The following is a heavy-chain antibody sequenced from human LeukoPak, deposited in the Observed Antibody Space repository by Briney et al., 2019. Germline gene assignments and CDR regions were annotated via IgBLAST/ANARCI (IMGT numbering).Heavy chain of an antibody. Sequence: GGSLRLSCAASAFSLSNYEMHWVRQAPGKGLEWIAYISSTSSGRFYADSVKGRFTISRDNAKNSLYLQMNSLRVEDTAVYYCARDQWDEDYFDYWGQGTLVTVSS. J-gene: IGHJ4*02. D-gene: IGHD1-26*01. V-gene: IGHV3-48*03. CDR2: ISSTSSGR. CDR1: AFSLSNYE. CDR3: ARDQWDEDYFDY.